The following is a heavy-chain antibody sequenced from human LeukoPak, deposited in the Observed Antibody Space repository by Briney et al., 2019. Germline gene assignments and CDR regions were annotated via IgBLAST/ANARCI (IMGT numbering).Heavy chain of an antibody. CDR1: GYTFTSYY. CDR2: INPSGGST. CDR3: ATQILTGYYFDY. J-gene: IGHJ4*02. Sequence: ASVKVSCKASGYTFTSYYMHWVRQAPGQGLEWMGIINPSGGSTSYAQKFQGRVTMTRDMSTSTVYMELSSLRSEDTAVYYCATQILTGYYFDYWGQGTRVTVSS. D-gene: IGHD3-9*01. V-gene: IGHV1-46*01.